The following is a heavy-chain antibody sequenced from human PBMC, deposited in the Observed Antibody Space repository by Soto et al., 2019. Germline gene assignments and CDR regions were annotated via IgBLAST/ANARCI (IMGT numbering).Heavy chain of an antibody. Sequence: EVQVVESGGGLVQPGGSLRLSCAGSGFTFGRHWMTWVRQAPGKGLEWVANIKEAGSEKYYVDSVKGRFTISRDNAKNSVYLQMNSLRDEDTAFYYCARDTYGDKGQVLDYWGQGTLVTVSS. D-gene: IGHD4-17*01. CDR2: IKEAGSEK. CDR1: GFTFGRHW. V-gene: IGHV3-7*01. J-gene: IGHJ4*02. CDR3: ARDTYGDKGQVLDY.